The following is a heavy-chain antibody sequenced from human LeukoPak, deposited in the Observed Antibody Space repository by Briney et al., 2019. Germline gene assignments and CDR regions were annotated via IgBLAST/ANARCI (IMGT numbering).Heavy chain of an antibody. Sequence: PSETLSLTCTVSGGSISSYYWSWIRLPPGKGLEWIGYIYCSGSTNYNPSLKSRVTISVDTSKNQFSLKLSSVTAADTAVYYCARNVGDYFDYWGQGTLVTVSS. V-gene: IGHV4-59*08. CDR1: GGSISSYY. CDR3: ARNVGDYFDY. CDR2: IYCSGST. D-gene: IGHD4-17*01. J-gene: IGHJ4*02.